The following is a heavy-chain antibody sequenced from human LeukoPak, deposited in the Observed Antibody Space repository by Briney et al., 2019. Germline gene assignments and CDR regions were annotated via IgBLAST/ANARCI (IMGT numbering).Heavy chain of an antibody. CDR2: IIPIFGTA. CDR1: GGTFSSYA. D-gene: IGHD5-24*01. CDR3: TRGDGYTLSYYFDY. J-gene: IGHJ4*02. V-gene: IGHV1-69*13. Sequence: SVKVSCKASGGTFSSYAISWVRQAPGQGLEWMGGIIPIFGTANYAQKFQGRVTITADESTSTAYMELSSLRSEDTAVYYCTRGDGYTLSYYFDYWGQGTLVTVSS.